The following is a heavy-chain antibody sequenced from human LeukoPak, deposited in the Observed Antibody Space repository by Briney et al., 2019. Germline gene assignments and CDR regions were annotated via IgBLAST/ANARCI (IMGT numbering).Heavy chain of an antibody. V-gene: IGHV4-61*05. D-gene: IGHD4-11*01. CDR2: IYYTGDT. CDR1: GGSISSSSYY. Sequence: SETLSLTCTVSGGSISSSSYYWGWIRQPPGKGLEWIGHIYYTGDTNYNSSLKSRLTMSIDTSKNHFSLELSSVTAADTAVYYCARHALRRGLLVTTPRCAFDIWGQGTMVTVSS. CDR3: ARHALRRGLLVTTPRCAFDI. J-gene: IGHJ3*02.